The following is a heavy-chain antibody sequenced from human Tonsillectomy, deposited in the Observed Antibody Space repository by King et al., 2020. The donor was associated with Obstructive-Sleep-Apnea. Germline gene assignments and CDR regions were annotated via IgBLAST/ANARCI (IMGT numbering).Heavy chain of an antibody. V-gene: IGHV3-30*04. J-gene: IGHJ4*02. Sequence: VQQVESGGGVVQPGRSLRLSCAASGFTFSSYAMHWVRQAPGKGLEWVAAISHDGSDQYYSDSVKGRFNISRDNSKSTVYLQMNSLRTEDTALYYCARDLPMVRGGIRTHSWGQGTLVTVSA. CDR1: GFTFSSYA. CDR2: ISHDGSDQ. D-gene: IGHD3-10*01. CDR3: ARDLPMVRGGIRTHS.